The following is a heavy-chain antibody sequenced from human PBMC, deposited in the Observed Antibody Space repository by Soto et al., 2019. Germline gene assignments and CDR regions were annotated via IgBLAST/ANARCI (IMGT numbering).Heavy chain of an antibody. CDR1: GFTFGDYT. J-gene: IGHJ4*02. CDR3: TGAKNSSWHNFDY. D-gene: IGHD6-13*01. CDR2: ISDDGSQE. Sequence: QVQLVESGGGVVHPGRSLRLSCAASGFTFGDYTMHWVRQAPGKGLEWVALISDDGSQEYYADPVKGRFTISRDSSKNTLYLQINSLRNEDTAVYHCTGAKNSSWHNFDYWGQGTLVTVSS. V-gene: IGHV3-30*04.